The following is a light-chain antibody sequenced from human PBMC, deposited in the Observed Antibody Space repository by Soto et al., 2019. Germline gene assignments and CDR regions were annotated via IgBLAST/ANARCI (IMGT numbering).Light chain of an antibody. V-gene: IGKV3-20*01. J-gene: IGKJ5*01. CDR2: GAS. CDR3: QHYQSGHPIT. Sequence: IVMSQSPDTVSLSPGERATLSCRAAQSVGTRLAWYQHKTGQAPRLLISGASSRATGIPDRFTGSGSETSFTLTISRLEPEDFALYYCQHYQSGHPITFGQGTRLEIK. CDR1: QSVGTR.